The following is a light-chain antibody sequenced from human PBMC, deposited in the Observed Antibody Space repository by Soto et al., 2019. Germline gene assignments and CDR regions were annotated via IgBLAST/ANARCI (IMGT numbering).Light chain of an antibody. V-gene: IGLV2-14*01. CDR1: SSDVGGYDY. Sequence: QSVLTQPASVSGSPGQSITISCTGTSSDVGGYDYVSWYQLHPGKAPKLMIFEVSNRPSGVSYRFSGSKSGNTASLTISGLQVEDEADYFCSSYVGASIYVFGNGTKVTV. J-gene: IGLJ1*01. CDR3: SSYVGASIYV. CDR2: EVS.